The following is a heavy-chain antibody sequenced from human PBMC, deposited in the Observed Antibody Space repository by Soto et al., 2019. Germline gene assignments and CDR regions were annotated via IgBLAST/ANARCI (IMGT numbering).Heavy chain of an antibody. J-gene: IGHJ3*02. Sequence: EVQLVESGGGLVKPGGSLRLSCAASGFTFSTYSMNWVRQAPGKGLEWVSSISSSSSYIYYADSVKGRFTISRDNAKNSLYRQMNSLRADDTAVAYCAGDRGGDLKAFDIWGQGTMVTVSS. CDR2: ISSSSSYI. CDR3: AGDRGGDLKAFDI. CDR1: GFTFSTYS. D-gene: IGHD3-10*01. V-gene: IGHV3-21*01.